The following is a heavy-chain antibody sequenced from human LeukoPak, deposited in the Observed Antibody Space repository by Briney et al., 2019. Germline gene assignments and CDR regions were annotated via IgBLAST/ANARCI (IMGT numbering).Heavy chain of an antibody. V-gene: IGHV3-66*01. Sequence: GGSLRLSCAASGFTVSTNYMNWVRQAPGKGLEWVSLIYSDGSTYYADSVKGRFTISRDNSKNTLYLQMNSLRAEDTAVYYCARDLEYCSGSTCYVGYFDYWGQGTQVTVSS. CDR3: ARDLEYCSGSTCYVGYFDY. CDR2: IYSDGST. D-gene: IGHD2-15*01. CDR1: GFTVSTNY. J-gene: IGHJ4*02.